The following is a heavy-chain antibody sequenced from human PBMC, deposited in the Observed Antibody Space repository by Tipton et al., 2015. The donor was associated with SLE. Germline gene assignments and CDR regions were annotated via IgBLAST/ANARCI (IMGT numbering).Heavy chain of an antibody. D-gene: IGHD5-24*01. Sequence: TLSLTCSVSGASITSYYWGWIPRPPGRGLEWIGYIYHSGTTNYNPSLKSRVTMSVDTSKNQLSLKLSSVTAADTAVYYCAREGEMATTGYYFQYWGQGALVTVSS. CDR1: GASITSYY. CDR2: IYHSGTT. CDR3: AREGEMATTGYYFQY. V-gene: IGHV4-59*01. J-gene: IGHJ4*02.